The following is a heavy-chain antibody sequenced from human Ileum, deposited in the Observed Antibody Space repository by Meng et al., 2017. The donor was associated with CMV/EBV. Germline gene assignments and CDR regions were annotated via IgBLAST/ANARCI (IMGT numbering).Heavy chain of an antibody. D-gene: IGHD6-19*01. CDR3: ANRRGSGWYETYFDS. J-gene: IGHJ4*02. Sequence: QIPLNELGPTLLNPTQSLPLTCTFPGVSLRTNCVGVGWIRQPPGQALEWLALIYWDDTKRYSPSLKSRLTIPKESFRNQVVLTMTNTDTVDPATYYCANRRGSGWYETYFDSWGQGTLVTVSS. CDR1: GVSLRTNCVG. CDR2: IYWDDTK. V-gene: IGHV2-5*02.